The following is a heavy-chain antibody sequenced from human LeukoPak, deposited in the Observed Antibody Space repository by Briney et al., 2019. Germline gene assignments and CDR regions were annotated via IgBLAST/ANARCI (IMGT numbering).Heavy chain of an antibody. Sequence: ASVKVSCKASGYTFTGYYMHWVRQAPGQGLEWMGWINPNSGGTNYAQKFQGRVTMTRDTSISTAYMELSRLRSDDTAVYYCARDAHIVVVPAAIGGNYYYYMDVWGKGTTVTVSS. V-gene: IGHV1-2*02. D-gene: IGHD2-2*02. CDR2: INPNSGGT. CDR1: GYTFTGYY. CDR3: ARDAHIVVVPAAIGGNYYYYMDV. J-gene: IGHJ6*03.